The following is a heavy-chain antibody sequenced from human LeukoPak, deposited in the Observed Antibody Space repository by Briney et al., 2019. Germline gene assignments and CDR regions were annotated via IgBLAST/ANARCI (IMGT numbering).Heavy chain of an antibody. CDR1: GGSISSYY. D-gene: IGHD6-6*01. Sequence: SETLSLTCTVSGGSISSYYWSWIRQPPGKGLEWIGYIYYSGSTNYNPSLKSRVTISVDTSKNQFSLKLSSVTAADTAVYYCARGRAARPSYAVYYYYGMDVWGQGTTVTVSS. J-gene: IGHJ6*02. V-gene: IGHV4-59*12. CDR2: IYYSGST. CDR3: ARGRAARPSYAVYYYYGMDV.